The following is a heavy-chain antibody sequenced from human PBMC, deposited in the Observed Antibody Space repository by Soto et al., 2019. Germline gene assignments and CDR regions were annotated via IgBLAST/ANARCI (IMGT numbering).Heavy chain of an antibody. Sequence: SETLSLTCAVTGDSLIGDHWWSWVRQPPGKGLEWIGYIYYSGSTNYNPSLKSRVTISVDTSKNQFSLKLSSVTAADTAVYYCARTRYYYGSGVLNWFDPWGQGTLVTVS. CDR1: GDSLIGDHW. J-gene: IGHJ5*02. D-gene: IGHD3-10*01. CDR2: IYYSGST. V-gene: IGHV4-59*08. CDR3: ARTRYYYGSGVLNWFDP.